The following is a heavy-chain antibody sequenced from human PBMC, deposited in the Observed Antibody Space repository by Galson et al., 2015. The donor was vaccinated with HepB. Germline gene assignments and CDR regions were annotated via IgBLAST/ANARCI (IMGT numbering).Heavy chain of an antibody. V-gene: IGHV3-7*05. J-gene: IGHJ4*02. CDR3: ARDETAVVTGFDY. CDR1: GFTFSNYW. CDR2: IKQDGSET. Sequence: SLRLSCAASGFTFSNYWMNWVRQAPGKGLEWVAEIKQDGSETYYVDSVKGRFTISRDNAKSSLYLHMNGLRAEDTAVYYCARDETAVVTGFDYWGQGTLVTVSS. D-gene: IGHD4-23*01.